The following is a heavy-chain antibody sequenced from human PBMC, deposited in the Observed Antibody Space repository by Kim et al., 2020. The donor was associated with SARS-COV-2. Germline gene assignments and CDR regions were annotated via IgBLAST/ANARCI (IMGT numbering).Heavy chain of an antibody. J-gene: IGHJ5*02. V-gene: IGHV4-59*13. CDR2: IHYSGTT. CDR1: SGSISGYY. CDR3: AQFLSSVEFDH. D-gene: IGHD2-21*01. Sequence: SETLSLTCAASSGSISGYYWSWVRQSPGKELEWIGYIHYSGTTTYNPSLERRATISVDTAKNQFSLKLTSVTAADTAVYYCAQFLSSVEFDHWGQGTLVT.